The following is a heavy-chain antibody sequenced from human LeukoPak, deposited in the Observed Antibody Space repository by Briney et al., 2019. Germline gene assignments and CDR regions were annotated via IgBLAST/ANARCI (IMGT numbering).Heavy chain of an antibody. CDR2: INTNTGNP. J-gene: IGHJ4*02. CDR3: ARDRYRYARSSPGY. D-gene: IGHD5-18*01. V-gene: IGHV7-4-1*02. Sequence: GASVKVSCKASGYTFTSYAMNWVRQAPGQGLEWMGWINTNTGNPTYAQGFTGRFVFSLDTSVSTAYLQISSLKAEDTAVYYYARDRYRYARSSPGYWGQGTLVTVSS. CDR1: GYTFTSYA.